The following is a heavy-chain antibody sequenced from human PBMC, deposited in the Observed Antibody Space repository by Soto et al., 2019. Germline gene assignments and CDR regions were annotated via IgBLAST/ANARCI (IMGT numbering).Heavy chain of an antibody. V-gene: IGHV3-53*01. D-gene: IGHD5-18*01. CDR3: ASLAGDTDMAYYYYGMDV. CDR2: IYSGGST. J-gene: IGHJ6*02. Sequence: PGGSLRLSCAASGFTVSSNYMSWVRQAPGKGLEWVSVIYSGGSTYYADSVKGRFTISRDNSKNTLYLQMNSLRAEDTAVYYCASLAGDTDMAYYYYGMDVWGQGTTVTVSS. CDR1: GFTVSSNY.